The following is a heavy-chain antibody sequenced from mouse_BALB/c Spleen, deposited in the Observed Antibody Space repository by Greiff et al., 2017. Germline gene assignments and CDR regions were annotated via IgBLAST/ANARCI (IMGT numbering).Heavy chain of an antibody. Sequence: VHVKQSGAELVRPGALVKLSCKASGFNIKDYYMHWVKQRPEQGLEWIGWIDPENGNTIYDPKFQGKASITADTSSNTAYLQLSSLTSEDTAVYYCASYYGNYVFYAMDYWGQGTSVTVSS. CDR1: GFNIKDYY. V-gene: IGHV14-1*02. CDR3: ASYYGNYVFYAMDY. D-gene: IGHD2-1*01. J-gene: IGHJ4*01. CDR2: IDPENGNT.